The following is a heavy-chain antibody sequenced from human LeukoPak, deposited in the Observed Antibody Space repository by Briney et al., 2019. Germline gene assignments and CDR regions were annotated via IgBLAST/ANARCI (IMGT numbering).Heavy chain of an antibody. J-gene: IGHJ4*02. CDR1: GYSFTNYW. Sequence: RVSLKISCKGSGYSFTNYWIGWVRQMPGKGLEWMGIIHSGDSDTRYSPSFQGQVTISADKSISTAYLQWSSLKASDTAMYYCARLVDTSMARFDYWSQGTPVTVSS. CDR3: ARLVDTSMARFDY. D-gene: IGHD5-18*01. V-gene: IGHV5-51*01. CDR2: IHSGDSDT.